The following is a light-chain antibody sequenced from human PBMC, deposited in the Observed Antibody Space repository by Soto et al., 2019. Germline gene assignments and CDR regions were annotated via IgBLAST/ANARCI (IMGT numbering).Light chain of an antibody. CDR2: DNM. CDR3: GTWDSSLGTVV. V-gene: IGLV1-51*01. CDR1: RSNIGGNY. Sequence: QSVLTQPPSVSEAPGQKVTISCSGSRSNIGGNYVSWYQVVPRTAPKLLIYDNMKRHSGIPGRCSGSKSGTSATLGITELQIGDEAEYFCGTWDSSLGTVVFGGGTKLTVL. J-gene: IGLJ2*01.